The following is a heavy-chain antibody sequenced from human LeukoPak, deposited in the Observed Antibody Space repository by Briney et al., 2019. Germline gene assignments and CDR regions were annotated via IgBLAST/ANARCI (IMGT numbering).Heavy chain of an antibody. CDR1: GYTFTSYG. CDR2: ISAYNGNT. D-gene: IGHD1-26*01. V-gene: IGHV1-18*01. CDR3: ASGRVGATIVDY. Sequence: ASVKVSCKASGYTFTSYGISWVRQAPGQGLEWMGWISAYNGNTNYAQKLQGRVTMTTDTSTSTAYMELSSLRSEDTAVYYCASGRVGATIVDYWGQGTLVTVSS. J-gene: IGHJ4*02.